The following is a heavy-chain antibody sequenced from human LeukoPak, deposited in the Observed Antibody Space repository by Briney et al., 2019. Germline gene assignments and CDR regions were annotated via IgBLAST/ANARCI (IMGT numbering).Heavy chain of an antibody. V-gene: IGHV3-21*01. Sequence: GGSLRLSCAASRFTFSNYSMNWVRQAPGKGLEWVSSISRGSGHIYYADSVKGRFTISRDNARNSLYLQMNSLRAEDTAVYYCARDLGDSSGYYYQDYWGQGTLVTVSS. J-gene: IGHJ4*02. CDR3: ARDLGDSSGYYYQDY. CDR2: ISRGSGHI. D-gene: IGHD3-22*01. CDR1: RFTFSNYS.